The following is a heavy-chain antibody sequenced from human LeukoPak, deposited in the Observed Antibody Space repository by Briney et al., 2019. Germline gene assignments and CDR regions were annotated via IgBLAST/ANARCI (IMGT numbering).Heavy chain of an antibody. J-gene: IGHJ4*02. V-gene: IGHV1-2*02. CDR3: ARGMVATVGYDY. Sequence: ASVNVSCKASGYTFTGYYMHWVRQAPGQGLEWMGWINPNSGGTNYAQKFQGRVTMTRDTSISTAYMELSRLRSDDTAVYYCARGMVATVGYDYWGQGTLVTVSS. CDR2: INPNSGGT. D-gene: IGHD4-23*01. CDR1: GYTFTGYY.